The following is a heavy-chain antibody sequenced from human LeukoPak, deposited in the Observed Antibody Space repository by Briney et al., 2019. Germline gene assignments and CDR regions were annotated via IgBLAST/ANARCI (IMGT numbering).Heavy chain of an antibody. CDR2: ITGSGGNT. V-gene: IGHV3-23*01. CDR3: AKWGDYDVLTGYYVSDY. D-gene: IGHD3-9*01. Sequence: GGSLRLSCAASGFTFSNYAMSWVRQAPGKGLEWVSAITGSGGNTYYADSVKGRFTISRDNSKNTVFLQMNSLRAEDTAVYYCAKWGDYDVLTGYYVSDYWGQGTLVAVSS. J-gene: IGHJ4*02. CDR1: GFTFSNYA.